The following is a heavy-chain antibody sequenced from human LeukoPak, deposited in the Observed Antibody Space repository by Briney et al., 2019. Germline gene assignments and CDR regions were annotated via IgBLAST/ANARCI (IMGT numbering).Heavy chain of an antibody. J-gene: IGHJ4*02. D-gene: IGHD5-18*01. CDR2: ISGGGDNT. CDR3: AKDPRYGGY. V-gene: IGHV3-23*01. CDR1: GFTFDSYA. Sequence: PGGSLRLSCAASGFTFDSYAMSWVRQAPGKGLEWVSTISGGGDNTYYADSVKGRFTISRDNSKNTLYLQMNSLRAEDTAVYYCAKDPRYGGYWGQGTLATVSS.